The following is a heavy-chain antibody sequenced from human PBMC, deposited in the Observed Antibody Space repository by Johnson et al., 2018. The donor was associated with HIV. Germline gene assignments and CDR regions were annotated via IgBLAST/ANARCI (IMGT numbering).Heavy chain of an antibody. Sequence: VHLVESGGGLVQPGGSLRLSCAASGFPFSSYGMHWVRQAPGKGLEWVAVISYDGSNKYYADSVKGRFIISRDNSKNTLYLQVNSLRTEDTALYYCAKEVATRGIVGARGAFDIWGQGTMVTVSS. CDR1: GFPFSSYG. CDR3: AKEVATRGIVGARGAFDI. V-gene: IGHV3-30*18. D-gene: IGHD1-26*01. J-gene: IGHJ3*02. CDR2: ISYDGSNK.